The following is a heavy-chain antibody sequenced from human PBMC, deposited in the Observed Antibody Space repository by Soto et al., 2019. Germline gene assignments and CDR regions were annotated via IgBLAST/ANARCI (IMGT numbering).Heavy chain of an antibody. CDR3: ARGITIFGVVDP. CDR1: GYTFTSYD. J-gene: IGHJ5*02. D-gene: IGHD3-3*01. CDR2: MNPNSGNT. Sequence: QVQLVQSGAEVKKPGASVKVSCKASGYTFTSYDINWVRQATGQGLEWMGWMNPNSGNTGYAQKFQGRVTMTRNTSISTAYMEVSSLRSEDTAVFYCARGITIFGVVDPGGQGTLVTVSS. V-gene: IGHV1-8*01.